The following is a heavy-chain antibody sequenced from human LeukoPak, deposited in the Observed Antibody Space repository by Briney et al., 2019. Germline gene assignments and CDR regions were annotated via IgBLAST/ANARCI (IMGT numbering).Heavy chain of an antibody. CDR1: GDSVSSSTYY. Sequence: SETLSHTCTVSGDSVSSSTYYWDWIRHPPGKGLEWIGNICYSVSTYYNPSLRSRVTMSVDTSKNQFSLRLSSVTAADTAMYYCARHSRSGYGGYENAFDLWGQGTMVSVSS. CDR2: ICYSVST. V-gene: IGHV4-39*01. J-gene: IGHJ3*01. D-gene: IGHD5-12*01. CDR3: ARHSRSGYGGYENAFDL.